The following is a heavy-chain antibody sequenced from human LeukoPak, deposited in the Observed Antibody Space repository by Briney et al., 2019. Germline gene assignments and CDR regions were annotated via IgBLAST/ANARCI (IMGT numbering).Heavy chain of an antibody. CDR1: GFTFSSCS. V-gene: IGHV3-48*01. Sequence: GGSLRLSCAASGFTFSSCSMNWVRQAPGKGLEWMSYITSSSSNIYYADSVKGRFTISRDNAKNSVYLQTDRPRAEDTAVYYCARSAFYYDSDSYYSAEYFQHWGQGTLVTVSP. CDR3: ARSAFYYDSDSYYSAEYFQH. D-gene: IGHD3-22*01. CDR2: ITSSSSNI. J-gene: IGHJ1*01.